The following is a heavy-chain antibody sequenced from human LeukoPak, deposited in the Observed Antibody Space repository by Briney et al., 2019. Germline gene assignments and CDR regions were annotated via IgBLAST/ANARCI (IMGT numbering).Heavy chain of an antibody. Sequence: SETLSLTCTVSGGSISSSSYYWGWIRQPPGKGLEWIGSIYYSGSTYYNPSLKSRVTISVDTSKNQFSLKLSSVTAADTAVYYCARLGLAREHYYYGMDVWGQGTTVTVSS. V-gene: IGHV4-39*01. CDR1: GGSISSSSYY. J-gene: IGHJ6*02. D-gene: IGHD1-26*01. CDR3: ARLGLAREHYYYGMDV. CDR2: IYYSGST.